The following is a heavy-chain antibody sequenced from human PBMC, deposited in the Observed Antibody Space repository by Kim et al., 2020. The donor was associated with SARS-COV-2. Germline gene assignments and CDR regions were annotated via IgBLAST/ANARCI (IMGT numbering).Heavy chain of an antibody. CDR3: AVMDGGYFDWLLSRPHYGMDV. V-gene: IGHV1-69*13. CDR2: IIPIFGTA. D-gene: IGHD3-9*01. J-gene: IGHJ6*02. CDR1: GGTFSSYA. Sequence: SVKVSCKASGGTFSSYAISWVRQAPGQGLEWMGGIIPIFGTANYAQKFQGRVTITADESTSTAYMELSSLRSEDTAVYYCAVMDGGYFDWLLSRPHYGMDVWGQGTTVTVSS.